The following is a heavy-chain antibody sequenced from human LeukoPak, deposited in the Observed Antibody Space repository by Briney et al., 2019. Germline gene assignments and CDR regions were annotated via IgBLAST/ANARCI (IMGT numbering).Heavy chain of an antibody. V-gene: IGHV4-39*01. J-gene: IGHJ6*02. CDR2: VYYSGST. CDR3: ARRIGGYCSGGRCSYYYGMDV. CDR1: GGSISSSSYY. D-gene: IGHD2-15*01. Sequence: SETLSLTCTVFGGSISSSSYYWGWIRQPPGKGREWIGSVYYSGSTYYNPSLESRVTISVDTSKNQFSLKLSSVTAADTAVYYRARRIGGYCSGGRCSYYYGMDVWGQGTTVTVSS.